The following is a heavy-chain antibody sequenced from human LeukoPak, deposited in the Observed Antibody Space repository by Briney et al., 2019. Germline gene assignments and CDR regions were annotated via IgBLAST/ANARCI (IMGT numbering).Heavy chain of an antibody. CDR3: AKDNVVVVPAAFEFDY. Sequence: GGSLRLSCAASGFTFSSYAMSWVRQAPGKGLEWVSAISGSGGSTYYADSVKGRFTISRDNSKNTLYLQMNSLRAEDTAVYYCAKDNVVVVPAAFEFDYWGQGTLVTVSS. D-gene: IGHD2-2*01. CDR1: GFTFSSYA. CDR2: ISGSGGST. J-gene: IGHJ4*02. V-gene: IGHV3-23*01.